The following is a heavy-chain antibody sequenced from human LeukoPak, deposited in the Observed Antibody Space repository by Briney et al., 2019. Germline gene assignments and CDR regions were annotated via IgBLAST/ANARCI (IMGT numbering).Heavy chain of an antibody. CDR2: INPNSGGT. CDR3: AREVGATLGALDI. J-gene: IGHJ3*02. Sequence: ASVKVSCKASGYTFTSYGISWVRQAPGQGLEWMGWINPNSGGTNYAQKFQGWVTMTRDTSISTAYMELSRLRSDDTAVYYCAREVGATLGALDIWGQGTMVTVSS. V-gene: IGHV1-2*04. D-gene: IGHD1-26*01. CDR1: GYTFTSYG.